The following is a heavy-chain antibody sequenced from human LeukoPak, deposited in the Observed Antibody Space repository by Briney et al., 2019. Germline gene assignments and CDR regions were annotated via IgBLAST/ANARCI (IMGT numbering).Heavy chain of an antibody. CDR2: ISYDGSNK. D-gene: IGHD3-16*01. CDR3: ARDQRGGTFDI. Sequence: GGSLRLSCAASGFTFSSYAMHWVRQAPGKGLEWVAVISYDGSNKYYADSVKGRFTISRDNSKNTLYLQMNSLRGDDTAIYYCARDQRGGTFDIWGQGTMVTVSS. V-gene: IGHV3-30-3*01. J-gene: IGHJ3*02. CDR1: GFTFSSYA.